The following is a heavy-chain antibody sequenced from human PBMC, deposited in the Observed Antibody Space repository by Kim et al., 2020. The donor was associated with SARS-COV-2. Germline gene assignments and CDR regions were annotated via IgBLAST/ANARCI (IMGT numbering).Heavy chain of an antibody. D-gene: IGHD3-10*01. Sequence: GGSLRLSCAASGFTFSSYEMNWVRQAPGKGLEWVSYISSSGSTIYYADSVKGRFTISRDNAKKSLYLQMNSRRAEDTAGYYCARVVPGVRMTMVRGAIRLVDYGGERTLVSVSS. J-gene: IGHJ4*02. V-gene: IGHV3-48*03. CDR3: ARVVPGVRMTMVRGAIRLVDY. CDR1: GFTFSSYE. CDR2: ISSSGSTI.